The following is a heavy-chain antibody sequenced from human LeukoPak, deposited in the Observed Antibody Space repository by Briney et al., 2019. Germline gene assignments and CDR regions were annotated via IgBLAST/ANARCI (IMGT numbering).Heavy chain of an antibody. V-gene: IGHV1-69*06. CDR3: GHVGTAMATYYYYYMDV. CDR2: IIPIFGTA. J-gene: IGHJ6*03. D-gene: IGHD5-18*01. CDR1: GYTFTSYG. Sequence: SVKVSCKASGYTFTSYGISWVRQAPGQGLEWMGGIIPIFGTANYAQKFQGRVTITADKSTSTAYMELSSLRSEDTAVYYCGHVGTAMATYYYYYMDVWGKGTTVTVSS.